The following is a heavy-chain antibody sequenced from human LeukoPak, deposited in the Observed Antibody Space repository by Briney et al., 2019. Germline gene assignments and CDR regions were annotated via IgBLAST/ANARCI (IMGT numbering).Heavy chain of an antibody. J-gene: IGHJ3*02. CDR1: GLTFVYDA. V-gene: IGHV3-43*02. CDR3: AKDRDGSWVDAFDI. D-gene: IGHD3-10*01. Sequence: GGSLRLSFLVSGLTFVYDAMQSVRQAPGKGRECVSLISGDGGSTNYADCVKGRFTISRDNSKKSLYLQLTSLRTEDTALYYCAKDRDGSWVDAFDIWGQGTMVTVSS. CDR2: ISGDGGST.